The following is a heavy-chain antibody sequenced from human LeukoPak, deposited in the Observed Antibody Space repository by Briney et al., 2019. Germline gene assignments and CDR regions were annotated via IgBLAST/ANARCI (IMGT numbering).Heavy chain of an antibody. CDR2: IKQDGSEK. D-gene: IGHD6-13*01. J-gene: IGHJ5*02. CDR1: GLTFSTSG. CDR3: ARGYSSSWYNWFDP. Sequence: PGGSLRLSCTASGLTFSTSGFNWVRQAPGKGLEWVANIKQDGSEKYYVDSVKGRFTISRDNAKNSLYLQMNSLRAEDTAVYYCARGYSSSWYNWFDPWGQGTLVTVSS. V-gene: IGHV3-7*01.